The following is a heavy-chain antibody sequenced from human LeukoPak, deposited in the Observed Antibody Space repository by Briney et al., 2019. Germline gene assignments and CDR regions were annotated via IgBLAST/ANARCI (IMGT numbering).Heavy chain of an antibody. D-gene: IGHD6-13*01. Sequence: ASVKVSCKASGGTFSSYAISWVRQAPGQGLEWMGGIIPIFGTANYAQKFQGRVTITADKSTSTAYMELSSLRSEDTAVYYCARALLIDFSRYSSSWYAIYYYYMDVWGKGTTVTVSS. CDR3: ARALLIDFSRYSSSWYAIYYYYMDV. V-gene: IGHV1-69*06. J-gene: IGHJ6*03. CDR2: IIPIFGTA. CDR1: GGTFSSYA.